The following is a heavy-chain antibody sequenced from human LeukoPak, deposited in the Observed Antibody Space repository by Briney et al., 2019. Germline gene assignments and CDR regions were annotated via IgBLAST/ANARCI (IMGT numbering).Heavy chain of an antibody. CDR1: GFTFGDYA. Sequence: PGGSLRPSCTASGFTFGDYAMSWVRQAPGKGLEWVGFIRSKAYGGTTEYAASVKGRFTISRDDSKSIAYLQMNSLKTEDTAVYYCTSAAPYYGSGSVDYWGQGTLVTVSS. J-gene: IGHJ4*02. V-gene: IGHV3-49*04. CDR2: IRSKAYGGTT. CDR3: TSAAPYYGSGSVDY. D-gene: IGHD3-10*01.